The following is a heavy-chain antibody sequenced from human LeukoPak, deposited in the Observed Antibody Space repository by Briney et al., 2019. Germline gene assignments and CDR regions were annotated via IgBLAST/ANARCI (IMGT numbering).Heavy chain of an antibody. Sequence: GGSLRLSCTASGFTFSDYYMSWIRQTPGKGLEWVSYMSSSGTTIYYAESVKGRFTISRDNAKNSPYLQMNSLRAEDTAVYFCARAVGYCSAGTCYAFDSWGQGTLVTVSS. J-gene: IGHJ4*02. V-gene: IGHV3-11*01. CDR1: GFTFSDYY. D-gene: IGHD2-15*01. CDR2: MSSSGTTI. CDR3: ARAVGYCSAGTCYAFDS.